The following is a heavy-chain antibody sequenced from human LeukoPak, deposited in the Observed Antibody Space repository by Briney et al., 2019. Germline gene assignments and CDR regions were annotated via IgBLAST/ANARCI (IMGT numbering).Heavy chain of an antibody. Sequence: SDTLSLTCAVYGGSLSGYNWNCIRDPPGKGLEWVGEINHSASTNYNPPLKSRVTISVDTSKTQFSLKLSSVTAADTAVYYCARRIETYYYGSGSYNNWGEGTLGTVSS. J-gene: IGHJ4*02. D-gene: IGHD3-10*01. CDR2: INHSAST. CDR3: ARRIETYYYGSGSYNN. V-gene: IGHV4-34*01. CDR1: GGSLSGYN.